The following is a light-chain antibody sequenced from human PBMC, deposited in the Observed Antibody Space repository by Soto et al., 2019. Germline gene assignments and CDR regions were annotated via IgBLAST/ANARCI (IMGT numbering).Light chain of an antibody. J-gene: IGKJ4*01. Sequence: EIVLTQSPGTLSLSPGERATLSCRASQSVSNNYLAWYQQKPGQAPRLLIYGASSRASGIPDRFSGSGSGTDFTLTISRLEPEDFAVYYCQQYVSSPVTFGGGPEVEIK. CDR1: QSVSNNY. CDR2: GAS. V-gene: IGKV3-20*01. CDR3: QQYVSSPVT.